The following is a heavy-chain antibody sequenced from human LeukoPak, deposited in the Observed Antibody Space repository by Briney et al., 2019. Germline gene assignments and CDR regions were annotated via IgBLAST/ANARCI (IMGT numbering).Heavy chain of an antibody. CDR1: GYTFTSYY. CDR3: ARGWTDYYDSSGYSGY. V-gene: IGHV1-46*01. Sequence: GASVKVSCKASGYTFTSYYMHWVRQAPGQGLEWMGIINPSDGSTTYAQKFQGRVTMTRDTSTSTVYMELSSLRSEDTAVYSCARGWTDYYDSSGYSGYWGQGTLVTVSS. D-gene: IGHD3-22*01. CDR2: INPSDGST. J-gene: IGHJ4*02.